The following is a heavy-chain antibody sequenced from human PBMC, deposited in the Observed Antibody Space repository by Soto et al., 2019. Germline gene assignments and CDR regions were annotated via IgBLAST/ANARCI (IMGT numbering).Heavy chain of an antibody. CDR2: ISAYNGNT. V-gene: IGHV1-18*01. D-gene: IGHD3-22*01. Sequence: ASVKVSCKASGYTFTNYGISWVRQAPGQGLEWMGWISAYNGNTNYAQKLQGRVTMTTDTSTSTAYMELRSLRSDDTAVYYCAGDYYDSSGYYSVRWFDPWGQGTLVTVSS. CDR3: AGDYYDSSGYYSVRWFDP. J-gene: IGHJ5*02. CDR1: GYTFTNYG.